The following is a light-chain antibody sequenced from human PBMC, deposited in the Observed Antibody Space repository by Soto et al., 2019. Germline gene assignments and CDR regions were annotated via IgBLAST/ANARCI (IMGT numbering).Light chain of an antibody. CDR3: QQYYDYPPLI. CDR1: RNINRK. CDR2: GAS. J-gene: IGKJ4*01. V-gene: IGKV3-15*01. Sequence: EILLTQSPGTLSLSPGDRATLSCRASRNINRKLAWYQQKPGQAPRLLISGASTRATGIPARFSGSGSGTEFTLTISSLQSEDFAVYYCQQYYDYPPLIFGGGTKVEIK.